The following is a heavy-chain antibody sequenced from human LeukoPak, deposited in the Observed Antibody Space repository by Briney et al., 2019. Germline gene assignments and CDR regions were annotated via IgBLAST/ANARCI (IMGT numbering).Heavy chain of an antibody. CDR2: ISNLGSTI. CDR3: ARETQANSDL. CDR1: GFTFRSYD. J-gene: IGHJ5*02. D-gene: IGHD1-26*01. V-gene: IGHV3-48*03. Sequence: GGSLRLSCAASGFTFRSYDMHWVRQAPGKGLEWVSYISNLGSTIYYADSVKGRFTISRDNAKNSLYLQMSSLRAEDTAVYYCARETQANSDLWGQGTLVTVSS.